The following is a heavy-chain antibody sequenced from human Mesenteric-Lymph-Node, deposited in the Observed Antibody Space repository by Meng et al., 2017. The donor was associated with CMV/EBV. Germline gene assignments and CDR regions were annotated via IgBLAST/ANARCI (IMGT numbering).Heavy chain of an antibody. CDR1: GDTLNTYT. CDR3: ARVSGGIVVVIGGMDV. J-gene: IGHJ6*02. CDR2: IIPIFDMP. Sequence: SVKVSCKTSGDTLNTYTISWVRQAPGQGLEWMGRIIPIFDMPTYAQNFLGRLTFTADKSTSTTYMELSGLRSEDTAVYYCARVSGGIVVVIGGMDVWGQGTTVTVSS. D-gene: IGHD3-22*01. V-gene: IGHV1-69*02.